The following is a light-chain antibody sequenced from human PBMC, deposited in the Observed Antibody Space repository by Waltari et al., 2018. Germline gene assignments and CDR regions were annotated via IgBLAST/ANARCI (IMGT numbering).Light chain of an antibody. V-gene: IGKV4-1*01. CDR2: WAS. Sequence: DIVMTQSPDSLAVSLGERATINCKSSQSVLYSSNNKNYLSWYHQKPGQPPKLLISWASTRESGVPDRVSGSGSGTDFTLTISGLQAEDVAVYYCLQYYTTPYTFGQGIKLEI. CDR3: LQYYTTPYT. J-gene: IGKJ2*01. CDR1: QSVLYSSNNKNY.